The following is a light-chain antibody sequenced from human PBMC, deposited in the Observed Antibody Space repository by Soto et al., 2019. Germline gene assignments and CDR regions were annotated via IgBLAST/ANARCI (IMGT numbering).Light chain of an antibody. CDR3: QTWGSGIVV. Sequence: QAVVTQSPSASASLGASVKLTCTLSSGHSNYAIAWHQQQSEKGPRYLMKLNSDGSHSKGDGIPDRFSGSSSGAERYLTNSSLQSEDEADYYCQTWGSGIVVFGGGTKVTVL. V-gene: IGLV4-69*01. CDR1: SGHSNYA. J-gene: IGLJ2*01. CDR2: LNSDGSH.